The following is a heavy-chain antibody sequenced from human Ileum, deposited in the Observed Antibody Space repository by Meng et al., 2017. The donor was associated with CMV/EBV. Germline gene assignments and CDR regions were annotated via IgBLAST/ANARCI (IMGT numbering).Heavy chain of an antibody. V-gene: IGHV3-30*02. J-gene: IGHJ4*02. CDR1: GFRFSAYG. CDR3: VEVGVRVPSNHFDY. CDR2: IRYDGSYE. D-gene: IGHD1-14*01. Sequence: GGSPRLSSAASGFRFSAYGMHWVRQAPGKGLEWVAFIRYDGSYEYHADSVKGRFTISRDNSKNALNLQMNGLRREDTAIYYCVEVGVRVPSNHFDYWGQGTLVTVSS.